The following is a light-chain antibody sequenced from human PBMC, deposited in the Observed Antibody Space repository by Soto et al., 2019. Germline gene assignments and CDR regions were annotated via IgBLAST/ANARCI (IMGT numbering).Light chain of an antibody. J-gene: IGKJ4*01. CDR2: GAS. CDR1: QSVSSSY. V-gene: IGKV3-20*01. Sequence: EIVLTQSPGTLSLSPGERATLSCRASQSVSSSYLAWYQQKPGQAPRLLIYGASSRATGIPDRFSGSGSGTDFTLTIRRLEPEDFAGYYCQQYGSSPLTFGGGTKGEIK. CDR3: QQYGSSPLT.